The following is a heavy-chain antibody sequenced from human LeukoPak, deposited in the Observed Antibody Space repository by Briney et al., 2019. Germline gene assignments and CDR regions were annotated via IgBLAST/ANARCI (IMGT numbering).Heavy chain of an antibody. D-gene: IGHD3-16*01. V-gene: IGHV3-7*01. Sequence: GGSLRLSCAASGFTFSSYAMSWARQAPGKGLEWVANIKQDGSEKYYVDSVKGRFTISRDNAKNSLYLQMNSLRAEDTAVYYCARETLWGDSYFDYWGQGTLVTVSS. CDR3: ARETLWGDSYFDY. CDR1: GFTFSSYA. CDR2: IKQDGSEK. J-gene: IGHJ4*02.